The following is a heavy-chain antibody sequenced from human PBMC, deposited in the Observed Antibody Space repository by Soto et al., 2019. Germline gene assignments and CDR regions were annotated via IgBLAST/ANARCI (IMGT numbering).Heavy chain of an antibody. V-gene: IGHV4-59*01. CDR1: GGSISSYY. D-gene: IGHD3-3*01. J-gene: IGHJ4*02. Sequence: SETLSLTCTVSGGSISSYYWSWIRQPPGKGLEWIGYIYYSGSTNYNPSLKSRVTISVDTSKNQFSLKLSSVTAADTAVYYCARSDFWSGYYIIDYWGQGTLVTVSS. CDR2: IYYSGST. CDR3: ARSDFWSGYYIIDY.